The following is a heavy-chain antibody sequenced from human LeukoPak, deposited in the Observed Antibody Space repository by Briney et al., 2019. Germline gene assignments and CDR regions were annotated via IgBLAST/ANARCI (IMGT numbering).Heavy chain of an antibody. CDR2: ISSNSNYI. Sequence: GGSLRLSCAASGFTFSSYSMNWVRQAPGKGLEWVSSISSNSNYIYYADSVKGRFTVSRDNAENSLYLQLNSLRAEDTAVYYCTKGTPADYWGQGTLVTVSS. J-gene: IGHJ4*02. CDR3: TKGTPADY. V-gene: IGHV3-21*06. CDR1: GFTFSSYS. D-gene: IGHD1-14*01.